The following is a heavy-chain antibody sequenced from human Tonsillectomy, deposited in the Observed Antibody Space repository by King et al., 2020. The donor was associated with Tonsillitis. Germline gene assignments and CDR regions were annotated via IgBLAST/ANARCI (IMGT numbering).Heavy chain of an antibody. CDR3: ARGKYDFWSGYPDSFDY. D-gene: IGHD3-3*01. CDR1: VGPFSGYY. Sequence: QLQQWGAGLLKPSETLSLTCAVYVGPFSGYYWDWLRQPPGKGLEGIGEISHSGSTNYNPSLKSRVTITLDMSKNQFSLKLTSVTAADTAVYYCARGKYDFWSGYPDSFDYWGRGTPVTVSS. CDR2: ISHSGST. V-gene: IGHV4-34*01. J-gene: IGHJ4*02.